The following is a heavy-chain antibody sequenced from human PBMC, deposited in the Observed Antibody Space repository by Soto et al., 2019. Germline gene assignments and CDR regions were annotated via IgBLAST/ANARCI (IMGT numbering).Heavy chain of an antibody. D-gene: IGHD2-2*03. J-gene: IGHJ6*03. CDR2: IIPILGIA. CDR3: ARALDIVVVPAADMDV. Sequence: QVQLVQSGAEVKKPGSSVKVSCKASGGTFSSYTISWVRQAPGQGLEWMGRIIPILGIANYAQKLQGRVTITADKSTSTAYMELSSLRSEDTAVYYCARALDIVVVPAADMDVWGKGTTVTVSS. CDR1: GGTFSSYT. V-gene: IGHV1-69*02.